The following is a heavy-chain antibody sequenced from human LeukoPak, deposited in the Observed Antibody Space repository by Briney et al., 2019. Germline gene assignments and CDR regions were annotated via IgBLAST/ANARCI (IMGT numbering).Heavy chain of an antibody. D-gene: IGHD3-3*01. Sequence: GGSLRLSCAASGFTFSTYGMSWVRQAPGNGLGWVSSISGSGSSTYYADSVKGRFTISRDNSKNTLYLQMNSLRAEDTAVYYCAKRPDYDFWSGYQDFWGQGTLVTVSS. CDR1: GFTFSTYG. CDR2: ISGSGSST. J-gene: IGHJ4*02. CDR3: AKRPDYDFWSGYQDF. V-gene: IGHV3-23*01.